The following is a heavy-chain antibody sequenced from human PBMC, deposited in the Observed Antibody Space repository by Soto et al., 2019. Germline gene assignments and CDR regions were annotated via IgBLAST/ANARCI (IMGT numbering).Heavy chain of an antibody. CDR1: SGSISSSNW. CDR2: IYYSGST. CDR3: ARDLSSGSTRDWFDP. Sequence: PSETLSLTCAVSSGSISSSNWWSWVRQPPGKGLEWIGYIYYSGSTYYNPSLKNRVTITIDTTKNQFTQKQSSVNAADTTMYYCARDLSSGSTRDWFDPWGQGTLVTVSS. V-gene: IGHV4-4*02. D-gene: IGHD3-10*01. J-gene: IGHJ5*02.